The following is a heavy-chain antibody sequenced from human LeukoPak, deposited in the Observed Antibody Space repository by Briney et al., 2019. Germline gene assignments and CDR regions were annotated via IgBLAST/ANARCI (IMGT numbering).Heavy chain of an antibody. CDR1: GFTFNNYS. CDR2: ISSSSSYI. J-gene: IGHJ5*02. CDR3: ARDFHDYFP. D-gene: IGHD3-16*01. V-gene: IGHV3-21*01. Sequence: PGGSLRLSCAASGFTFNNYSMKRVRQSPGEGLEWVSSISSSSSYIYYADSVKGRFTISRDNAKNSLYLQMNSLRAEDTAVYYCARDFHDYFPWGQGTLVTVSS.